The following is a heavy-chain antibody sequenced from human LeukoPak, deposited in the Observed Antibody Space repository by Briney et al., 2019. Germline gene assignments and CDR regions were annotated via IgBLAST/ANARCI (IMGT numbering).Heavy chain of an antibody. D-gene: IGHD2-2*02. CDR1: GYTFTGYY. CDR3: ARDLAGQYCSSTTYCTFIRDTYFDY. V-gene: IGHV1-2*02. Sequence: ASVKVSCKASGYTFTGYYMHWVRQAPGQGLEWMGWINPNSGGTNYAQKFQGRVTMTRDTSITTAYMELSSLRSDDTAVYYCARDLAGQYCSSTTYCTFIRDTYFDYWGQGTLVTVSS. CDR2: INPNSGGT. J-gene: IGHJ4*02.